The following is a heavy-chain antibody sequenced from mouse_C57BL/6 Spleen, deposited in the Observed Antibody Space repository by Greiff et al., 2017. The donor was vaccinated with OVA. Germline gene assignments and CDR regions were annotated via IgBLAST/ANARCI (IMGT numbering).Heavy chain of an antibody. CDR2: ISSGCSST. V-gene: IGHV5-6*01. Sequence: EVQVVESGGDLVKPGGSLKLSCAASGFTFSSYGMSWVRQTPDKRLAWVATISSGCSSTSYLDRVKGRFPLSSYNAKNTLYRQMSSLKSEDTAMYYCARHMGDPDYGYAMDYWGQGTSVTVSS. CDR1: GFTFSSYG. CDR3: ARHMGDPDYGYAMDY. J-gene: IGHJ4*01. D-gene: IGHD2-4*01.